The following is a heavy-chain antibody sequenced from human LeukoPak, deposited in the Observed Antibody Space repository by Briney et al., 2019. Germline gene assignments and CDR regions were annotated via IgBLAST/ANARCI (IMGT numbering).Heavy chain of an antibody. V-gene: IGHV3-53*01. D-gene: IGHD1-14*01. CDR2: IYSGGST. Sequence: GGYLRLSCAASGFTVSSNYMSWVRQAPGKGLECASVIYSGGSTYYADSVKGRFTISRDNSKNTLYLQMNSLRAEDTAVYYCATLFARPDNGRWFDPWGQGTLVTVSS. J-gene: IGHJ5*02. CDR3: ATLFARPDNGRWFDP. CDR1: GFTVSSNY.